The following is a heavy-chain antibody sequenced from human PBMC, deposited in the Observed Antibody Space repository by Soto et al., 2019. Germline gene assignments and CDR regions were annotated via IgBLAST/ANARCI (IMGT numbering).Heavy chain of an antibody. J-gene: IGHJ4*02. CDR3: ARGISGSSIWPFHY. CDR1: GFIFDDHA. V-gene: IGHV3-9*01. D-gene: IGHD6-13*01. Sequence: EVQLVESGGGLVQPGRSLRLSCAASGFIFDDHAMHWVRQAPGKGLEWVSGISWNSGNIDYADSVKGRFTSSRDNAENDLYLQMNSLGAEDTALYYCARGISGSSIWPFHYWGQGTLVTVS. CDR2: ISWNSGNI.